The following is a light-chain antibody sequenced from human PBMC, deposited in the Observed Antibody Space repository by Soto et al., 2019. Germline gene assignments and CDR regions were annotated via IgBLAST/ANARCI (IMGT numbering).Light chain of an antibody. V-gene: IGKV1-5*01. CDR1: QSISRW. J-gene: IGKJ5*01. CDR2: DAS. Sequence: DIQMTQSPSTRSASVGERVTITCRASQSISRWLAWYQQKPGKAPKALIYDASTLRSGVPSRFSGGGSGTEFTLTISSLQPDDFATYYCQQYNTYSTFGQRTRLEIK. CDR3: QQYNTYST.